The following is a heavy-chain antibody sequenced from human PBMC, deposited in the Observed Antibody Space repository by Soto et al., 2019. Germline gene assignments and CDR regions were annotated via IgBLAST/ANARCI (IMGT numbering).Heavy chain of an antibody. D-gene: IGHD6-13*01. CDR3: ARDQRSSWLRPYYYYYYGMDV. CDR2: ISYDGSNK. Sequence: PGGSLRLCCASALFTISCYAMHWVRQAPGKGMEWVAVISYDGSNKYYADSVEGRFTISRDNSKNTLYLQMNRLRAEDTAVYYCARDQRSSWLRPYYYYYYGMDVWGQGT. J-gene: IGHJ6*02. CDR1: LFTISCYA. V-gene: IGHV3-30-3*01.